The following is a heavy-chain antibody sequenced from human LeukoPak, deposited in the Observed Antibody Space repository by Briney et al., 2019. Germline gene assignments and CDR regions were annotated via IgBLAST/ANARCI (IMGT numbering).Heavy chain of an antibody. D-gene: IGHD4-17*01. V-gene: IGHV3-23*01. CDR3: AKGTAVTTFFDS. J-gene: IGHJ4*02. CDR1: GFTYSDYA. CDR2: ITTSGGAS. Sequence: PGGSLRLSCAASGFTYSDYALNWVRQAPGKGREWVSFITTSGGASYYADSVKGRFTVPRDNSKNTLFLQMSGLRAEDTAVYYCAKGTAVTTFFDSWGQGALVAVSS.